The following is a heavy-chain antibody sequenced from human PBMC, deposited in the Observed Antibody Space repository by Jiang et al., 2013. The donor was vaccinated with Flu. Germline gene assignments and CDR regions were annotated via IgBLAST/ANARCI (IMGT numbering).Heavy chain of an antibody. CDR1: GGSFSGYY. D-gene: IGHD1-1*01. Sequence: GSGLVKPSETLSLTCAVYGGSFSGYYWSWIRQPPGKGLEWIGEINHSGSTNYNPSLKSRVTISVDTSKNQFSLKLSSVTAADTAVYYCARANWNYNWFDPWGQGTLVTVSS. J-gene: IGHJ5*02. V-gene: IGHV4-34*01. CDR3: ARANWNYNWFDP. CDR2: INHSGST.